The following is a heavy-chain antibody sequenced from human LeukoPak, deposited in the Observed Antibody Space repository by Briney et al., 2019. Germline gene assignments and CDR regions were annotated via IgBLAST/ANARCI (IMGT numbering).Heavy chain of an antibody. V-gene: IGHV1-46*01. CDR3: AINFPNLYYFDY. Sequence: ASVKVSCKASGNTFTSYYIHRVRQAPGQGLEWMGIIDPSGGTTDYAQRFQGRVTMTRDTSTSTFYMELSSLRSEDTAVYYCAINFPNLYYFDYWGQGTLVTVSS. CDR1: GNTFTSYY. D-gene: IGHD2-2*02. CDR2: IDPSGGTT. J-gene: IGHJ4*02.